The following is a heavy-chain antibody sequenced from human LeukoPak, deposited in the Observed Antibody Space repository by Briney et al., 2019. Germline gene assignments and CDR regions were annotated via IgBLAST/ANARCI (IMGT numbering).Heavy chain of an antibody. Sequence: ASVKVSCKASGYTFTSYGISWVRQAPGQGLEWMGWISAYNGNTNYAQKLQGRVTMTTDQSTSTEYMELRSLRCEDTAVYYCARAGGRYSGRQGNDAFDLWGQGKMVTVSS. CDR2: ISAYNGNT. D-gene: IGHD1-26*01. J-gene: IGHJ3*01. CDR3: ARAGGRYSGRQGNDAFDL. CDR1: GYTFTSYG. V-gene: IGHV1-18*01.